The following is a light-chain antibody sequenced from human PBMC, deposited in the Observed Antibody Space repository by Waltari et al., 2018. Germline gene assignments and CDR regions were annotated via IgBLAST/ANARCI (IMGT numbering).Light chain of an antibody. V-gene: IGKV1-12*01. CDR1: QDISSW. J-gene: IGKJ2*01. CDR3: QQYNISPYN. Sequence: DIQMTQSPSSLSASVGDRVTITCRVSQDISSWLAWFQQIPGKAPKLLIYEASSLQSGVPSRFSGSGSGTDFTLSISSLQPEDFATYYCQQYNISPYNFGQGTKVAIK. CDR2: EAS.